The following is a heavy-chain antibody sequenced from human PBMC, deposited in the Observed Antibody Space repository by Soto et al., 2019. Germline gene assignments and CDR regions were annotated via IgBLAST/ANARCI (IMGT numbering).Heavy chain of an antibody. CDR2: IKQDGSEK. V-gene: IGHV3-7*01. D-gene: IGHD2-21*01. Sequence: EVQLVESGGGLVQPGGSLRLSCAASGFTFSNDWMTWLRQAPGKGLEWVANIKQDGSEKYYVDSVKGRFTISRDNARNSLYLQINSLRSEDAAVYYCARDLCWKAFAPWGQGILVTVSS. CDR1: GFTFSNDW. CDR3: ARDLCWKAFAP. J-gene: IGHJ5*02.